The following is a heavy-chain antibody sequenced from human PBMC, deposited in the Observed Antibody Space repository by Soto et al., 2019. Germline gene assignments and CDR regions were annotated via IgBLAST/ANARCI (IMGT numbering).Heavy chain of an antibody. CDR1: AASVTSPEHY. J-gene: IGHJ5*02. V-gene: IGHV4-30-4*01. Sequence: PSETLSLTCIVSAASVTSPEHYWTWIRQSPGKGLEWIGYIYYGGSTVYNPSLKGRSTVSLDTSKNRFSLNLTSVTAADTAVYSCARGRSCLSGACFPNWFDPWGQGTLVTVSS. D-gene: IGHD5-12*01. CDR3: ARGRSCLSGACFPNWFDP. CDR2: IYYGGST.